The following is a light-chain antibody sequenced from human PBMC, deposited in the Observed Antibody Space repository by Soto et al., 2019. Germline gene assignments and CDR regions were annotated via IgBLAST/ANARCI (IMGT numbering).Light chain of an antibody. CDR2: DAS. V-gene: IGKV3D-15*01. CDR3: QQYDNWPPIT. CDR1: QSVSSY. Sequence: EIVMTQSPATLSVSPGERATLSCRSSQSVSSYLAWYQQKPGQAPRLLIYDASNRATGIPARFSGSGSGTDFTLTISSLQSEDVAVYYCQQYDNWPPITFGQGTRLEIK. J-gene: IGKJ5*01.